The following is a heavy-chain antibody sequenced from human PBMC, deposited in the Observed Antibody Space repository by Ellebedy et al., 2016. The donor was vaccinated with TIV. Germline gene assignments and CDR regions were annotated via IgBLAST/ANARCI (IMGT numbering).Heavy chain of an antibody. CDR2: ISSTSGNT. CDR3: ARSGDRNDWLVDY. V-gene: IGHV3-21*01. Sequence: PGGSLRLSCAASGFTLSNYGMNWVRQAPGKGLEWVSFISSTSGNTYYADSLKGRFTISRDNAKNSLYLQMHSLRAEDTAVYYCARSGDRNDWLVDYWGQGTLVTVSS. D-gene: IGHD3-9*01. J-gene: IGHJ4*02. CDR1: GFTLSNYG.